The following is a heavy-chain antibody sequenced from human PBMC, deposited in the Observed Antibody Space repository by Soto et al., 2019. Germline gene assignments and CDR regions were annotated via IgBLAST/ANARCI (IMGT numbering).Heavy chain of an antibody. CDR2: IWYDGSNK. D-gene: IGHD2-2*01. CDR3: ARDSGLGYCSSTSCATFDY. Sequence: QVQLVESGGGVVQPGRSLRLSCAASGFTFSSYGMHWVRQAPGKGLEWVAVIWYDGSNKYYADSVKGRFTISRDNSKNTLYLQMNSLRAEDTAVYCCARDSGLGYCSSTSCATFDYWGQGTLVTVSS. J-gene: IGHJ4*02. CDR1: GFTFSSYG. V-gene: IGHV3-33*01.